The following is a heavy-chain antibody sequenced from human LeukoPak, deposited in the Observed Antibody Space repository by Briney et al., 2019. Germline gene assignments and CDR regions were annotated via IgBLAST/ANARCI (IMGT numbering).Heavy chain of an antibody. V-gene: IGHV3-30*02. CDR1: GFTFSSYG. CDR2: IRYDGSNK. CDR3: AKRGVRELDFDY. J-gene: IGHJ4*02. D-gene: IGHD3-10*01. Sequence: GSLRLSCAASGFTFSSYGMHWVRQAPGKGLEWVAFIRYDGSNKYYADSVKGRFTISRDNSKNTLYLQMNSLRAEDTAVHYCAKRGVRELDFDYWGQGTLVTVSS.